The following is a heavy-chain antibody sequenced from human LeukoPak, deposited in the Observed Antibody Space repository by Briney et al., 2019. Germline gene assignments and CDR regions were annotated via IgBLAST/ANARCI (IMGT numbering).Heavy chain of an antibody. CDR3: ARGRIVRGGSWGFDY. D-gene: IGHD3-10*02. CDR1: GGSISSYY. V-gene: IGHV4-59*01. Sequence: SETLSLTCTVSGGSISSYYWSWIRQPPGKGLEWIGYIYYSGSTNYNPSLKSRVTISVDTSKNQFSLKLSSVTAADTAVYYCARGRIVRGGSWGFDYWGQGPLVTVSS. J-gene: IGHJ4*02. CDR2: IYYSGST.